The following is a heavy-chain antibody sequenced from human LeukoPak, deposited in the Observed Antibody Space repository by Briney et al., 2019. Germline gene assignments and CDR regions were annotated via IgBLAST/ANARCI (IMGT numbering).Heavy chain of an antibody. V-gene: IGHV4-31*03. CDR3: ARESVGFEGWFDP. Sequence: SQTLSLTCTVPGGSIISGGYYWCWIRQFPGKDLEWIGYIFESGRAHYSSSLKSRVTMSIDTSKNQFSLKLNSMTAADTAVYYCARESVGFEGWFDPWGQGILVTVSS. J-gene: IGHJ5*02. D-gene: IGHD2-2*03. CDR2: IFESGRA. CDR1: GGSIISGGYY.